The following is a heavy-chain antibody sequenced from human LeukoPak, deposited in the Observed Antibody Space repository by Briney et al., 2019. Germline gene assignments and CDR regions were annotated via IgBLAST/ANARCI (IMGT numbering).Heavy chain of an antibody. Sequence: SVKVSCKASGGTFSSYAISWVRQAPGQGLEWMGGIIPIFGTANYAQKFQGRVTITADESPSTAYMELSSLRSEDTAVYYCARDVDTAMVTEPDAFDIWGQGTMVTVSS. CDR2: IIPIFGTA. CDR1: GGTFSSYA. V-gene: IGHV1-69*01. J-gene: IGHJ3*02. D-gene: IGHD5-18*01. CDR3: ARDVDTAMVTEPDAFDI.